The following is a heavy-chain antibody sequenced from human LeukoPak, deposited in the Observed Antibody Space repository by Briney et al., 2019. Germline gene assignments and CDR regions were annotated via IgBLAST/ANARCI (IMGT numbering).Heavy chain of an antibody. CDR1: GLTFSSYS. V-gene: IGHV3-48*01. D-gene: IGHD2-2*01. CDR3: ARDAYCSSTSCYLDV. J-gene: IGHJ6*03. CDR2: ISSSSSTI. Sequence: GGSLRLSCAASGLTFSSYSMNWVRQAPGKGLEWVSYISSSSSTIFYADSVKGRFTISRDNAKNSLYLQMNSLRAEDTAVYYCARDAYCSSTSCYLDVWGKGTTVTVSS.